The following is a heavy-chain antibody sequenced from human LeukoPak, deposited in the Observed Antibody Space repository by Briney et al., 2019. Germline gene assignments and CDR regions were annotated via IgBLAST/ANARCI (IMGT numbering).Heavy chain of an antibody. CDR2: MYYSGST. CDR3: ARQRRGLRYFDWLLPPRYFDL. J-gene: IGHJ2*01. V-gene: IGHV4-59*08. D-gene: IGHD3-9*01. CDR1: GGSISTYY. Sequence: KTSETLSLTCTVSGGSISTYYWSWIRQPPGKGLECIGYMYYSGSTNYNPSLKSRVTISVDTSKNQFSLKLSSVTAADTAVYYCARQRRGLRYFDWLLPPRYFDLWGRGTLVTVSS.